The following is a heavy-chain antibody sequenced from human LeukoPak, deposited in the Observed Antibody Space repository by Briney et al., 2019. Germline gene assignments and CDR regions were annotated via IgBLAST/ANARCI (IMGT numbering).Heavy chain of an antibody. J-gene: IGHJ5*02. V-gene: IGHV4-59*01. CDR2: IYHSGTS. CDR1: EGSISSYY. CDR3: ARGSYGWFDP. D-gene: IGHD1-26*01. Sequence: SETLSLTCSISEGSISSYYWTWIRQPPGKGLEWIGFIYHSGTSSYNPSLKSRLTMSVDTSKNQVSLKLNSVTAADTAIYYCARGSYGWFDPWGQGTLVTVSS.